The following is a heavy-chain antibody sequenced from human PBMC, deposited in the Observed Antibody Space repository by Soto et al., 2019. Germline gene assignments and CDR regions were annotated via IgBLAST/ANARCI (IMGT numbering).Heavy chain of an antibody. CDR3: ARDDVDTVPAGWFDP. V-gene: IGHV1-69*06. CDR1: GGTFSSYA. Sequence: ASVKVSCKASGGTFSSYAISWVRQAPGQGLEWMGGIIPIFGTANYAQKFQGRVTITADKSTSTAYMELSSLRSEDTAVYYCARDDVDTVPAGWFDPWGQGTLVTVSS. D-gene: IGHD5-18*01. CDR2: IIPIFGTA. J-gene: IGHJ5*02.